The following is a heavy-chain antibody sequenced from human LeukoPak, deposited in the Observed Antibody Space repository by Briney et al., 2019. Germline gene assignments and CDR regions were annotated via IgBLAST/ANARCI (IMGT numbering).Heavy chain of an antibody. V-gene: IGHV3-74*01. CDR1: GFTFSSYW. CDR2: IDPDGSGT. J-gene: IGHJ4*02. Sequence: GGSLRLSCAASGFTFSSYWMHWVRQGPGKGLVWVSRIDPDGSGTSHADSVKGRFTISRDNAKNTLYLQMNSLRAEDTAVYYCARDSGSGSYSGYWGLGTLVTVSS. CDR3: ARDSGSGSYSGY. D-gene: IGHD3-10*01.